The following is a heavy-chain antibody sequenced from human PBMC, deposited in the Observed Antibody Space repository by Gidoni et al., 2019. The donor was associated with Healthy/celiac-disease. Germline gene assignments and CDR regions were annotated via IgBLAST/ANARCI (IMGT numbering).Heavy chain of an antibody. CDR3: ARDWGEWLLYA. D-gene: IGHD3-3*01. CDR1: GFTFSSYG. Sequence: QVQLVESGGGVVQPGRSLRLSCAASGFTFSSYGMHWVRQAPGKGLEWVAVIWYDGSNKYDADSVKGRFTISRANSKNTLYLQMNSLRAEDTAVYYCARDWGEWLLYAWGQVTLVTVSS. V-gene: IGHV3-33*01. J-gene: IGHJ4*02. CDR2: IWYDGSNK.